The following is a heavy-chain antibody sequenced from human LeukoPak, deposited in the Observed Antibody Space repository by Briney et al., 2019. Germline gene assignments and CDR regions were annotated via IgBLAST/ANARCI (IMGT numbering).Heavy chain of an antibody. D-gene: IGHD5-18*01. CDR2: INHSGST. J-gene: IGHJ5*02. CDR3: ARGFIGIQLWLLRGSWFDP. V-gene: IGHV4-34*01. Sequence: PSETLSLTCAVYGGSFNGYYWSWIRQPPGKGLEWIGEINHSGSTNYNPSLKSRVTISVDTSKNQFSLKLSSVTAADTAVYYCARGFIGIQLWLLRGSWFDPWGQGTLVTVSS. CDR1: GGSFNGYY.